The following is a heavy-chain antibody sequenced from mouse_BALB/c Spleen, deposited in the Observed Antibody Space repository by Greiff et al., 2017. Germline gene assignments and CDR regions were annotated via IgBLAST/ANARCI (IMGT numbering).Heavy chain of an antibody. CDR3: ARGRGYDEGFFAY. CDR1: GFTFSDYY. D-gene: IGHD2-2*01. Sequence: EVQGVESGGGLVKPGGSLKLSCAASGFTFSDYYMYWVRQTPEKRLEWVATISDGGSYTYYPDSVKGRFTISRDNAKNNLYLQMSSLKSEDTAMYYCARGRGYDEGFFAYWGQGTLVTVSA. CDR2: ISDGGSYT. V-gene: IGHV5-4*02. J-gene: IGHJ3*01.